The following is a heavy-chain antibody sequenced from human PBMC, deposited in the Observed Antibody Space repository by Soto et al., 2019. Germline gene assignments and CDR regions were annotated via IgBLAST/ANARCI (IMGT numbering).Heavy chain of an antibody. J-gene: IGHJ6*02. CDR3: ARSLVVPAAMPRYYYYGMDV. CDR1: GGTFSSYA. V-gene: IGHV1-69*13. Sequence: SVKVSCKASGGTFSSYAISWVRQAPGQGLEWMGGIIPIFGTANYAQKFQGRVTITADESTSTAYMELSSLRSEDTAVYYCARSLVVPAAMPRYYYYGMDVWGQGTTVTVSS. D-gene: IGHD2-2*01. CDR2: IIPIFGTA.